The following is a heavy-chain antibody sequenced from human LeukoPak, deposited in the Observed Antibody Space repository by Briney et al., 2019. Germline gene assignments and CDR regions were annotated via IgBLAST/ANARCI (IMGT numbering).Heavy chain of an antibody. D-gene: IGHD2-8*01. CDR1: GYTFINYG. V-gene: IGHV1-18*01. Sequence: GSSVKVSCESSGYTFINYGISWVRQAPGQGLEWMGWITTSNGNTNYAQKFQGKFTMTSDTSTSTAYMELRSLRSDDTAVYYCGRVVNGFIYYWGQGTLVTVSS. CDR2: ITTSNGNT. J-gene: IGHJ4*02. CDR3: GRVVNGFIYY.